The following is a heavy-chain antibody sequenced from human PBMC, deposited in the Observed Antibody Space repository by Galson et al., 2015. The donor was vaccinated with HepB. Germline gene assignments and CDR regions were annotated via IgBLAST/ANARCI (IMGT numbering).Heavy chain of an antibody. CDR3: ARVHYYDSSGYYLDY. V-gene: IGHV1-18*01. D-gene: IGHD3-22*01. CDR2: ISAYNGNT. Sequence: SVKVSCKASGYAFTSYGISWVRQAPGQGLEWMGWISAYNGNTNYAQKLQGRVTMTTDTSTSTAYMELRSLRSDDTAVYYCARVHYYDSSGYYLDYWGQGTLVTVSS. J-gene: IGHJ4*02. CDR1: GYAFTSYG.